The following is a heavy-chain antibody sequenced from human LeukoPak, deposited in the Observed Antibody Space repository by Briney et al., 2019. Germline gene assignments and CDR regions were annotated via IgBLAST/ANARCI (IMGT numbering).Heavy chain of an antibody. CDR3: ARSIAARPGINWFDP. D-gene: IGHD6-6*01. Sequence: GSLKLSCTASGYTFTSYDINWVRQATGQGLEWMGCMNPNSGNTGYAQKFQGRVTITRNNSINTAYMELSSLRSEDTAVYYCARSIAARPGINWFDPWGQGTLVTVSS. CDR2: MNPNSGNT. CDR1: GYTFTSYD. J-gene: IGHJ5*02. V-gene: IGHV1-8*01.